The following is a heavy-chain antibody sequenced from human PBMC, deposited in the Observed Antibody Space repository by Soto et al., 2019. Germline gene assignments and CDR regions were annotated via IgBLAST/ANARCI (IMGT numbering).Heavy chain of an antibody. CDR3: ARFRADGYYNF. J-gene: IGHJ4*02. Sequence: QVQLVESGGGLVKPGGSLRLSCAASGFTLSDYYMTWIRQAPGKGLEWVSDISISGTTIHYADSVRGRFTISRDNAKNSLWLQMNTLRAEDTAVYYCARFRADGYYNFWCQGTLVTVSS. D-gene: IGHD3-9*01. V-gene: IGHV3-11*01. CDR2: ISISGTTI. CDR1: GFTLSDYY.